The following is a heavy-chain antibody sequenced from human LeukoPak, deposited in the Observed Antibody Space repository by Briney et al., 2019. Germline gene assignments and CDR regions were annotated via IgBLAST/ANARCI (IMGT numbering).Heavy chain of an antibody. CDR2: IYYSGST. CDR3: ARLAERGSTLLFDY. D-gene: IGHD1-26*01. J-gene: IGHJ4*02. V-gene: IGHV4-59*01. CDR1: GGSISSYY. Sequence: SETLSLTCTVSGGSISSYYWSWNRQPPGKGLEWIGYIYYSGSTNYNPSLKSRVTISVDTSKNQFSLKLSSVTAADTAVYYCARLAERGSTLLFDYWGQGTLVTVSS.